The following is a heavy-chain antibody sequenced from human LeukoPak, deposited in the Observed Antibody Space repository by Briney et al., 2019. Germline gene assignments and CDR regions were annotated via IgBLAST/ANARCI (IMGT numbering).Heavy chain of an antibody. D-gene: IGHD1-26*01. CDR1: GFTFSSYS. CDR2: ISSGSSYI. CDR3: ARDPYSGGYGDYYYYYMDL. V-gene: IGHV3-21*01. J-gene: IGHJ6*03. Sequence: GALRLSCAASGFTFSSYSMNWVRQAPGKGLEWVSSISSGSSYIYYADSMKGRFTISRDNAKNSLYLQMNSLRAEDTAVYYCARDPYSGGYGDYYYYYMDLWGQGTTVTISS.